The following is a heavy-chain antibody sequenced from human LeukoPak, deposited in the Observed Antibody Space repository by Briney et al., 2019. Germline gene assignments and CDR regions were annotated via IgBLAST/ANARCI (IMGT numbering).Heavy chain of an antibody. D-gene: IGHD2-8*02. CDR2: IKEDGSEK. CDR3: ARDVLGGAFDI. V-gene: IGHV3-7*01. CDR1: GFTFSSYW. Sequence: GGSLRLSCAASGFTFSSYWMSLVRQAPGKGLEWVASIKEDGSEKYYVDSVKGRFTISRDNAKNSLYLQMDSLRAGDTAVYYCARDVLGGAFDIWGQGTMVTVSS. J-gene: IGHJ3*02.